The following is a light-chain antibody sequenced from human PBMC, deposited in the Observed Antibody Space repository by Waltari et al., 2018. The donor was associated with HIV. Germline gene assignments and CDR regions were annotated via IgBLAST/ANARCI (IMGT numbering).Light chain of an antibody. J-gene: IGKJ4*01. CDR2: DAS. V-gene: IGKV3-11*01. CDR3: QQRSNWPLT. CDR1: QSVRSY. Sequence: EILLKQSPATLSLSPGERATLSCRASQSVRSYLAWYQQKPGQAPRLLIYDASNRATGLPARFSGSGSGTDFTLTISSLEPEDFAVYYCQQRSNWPLTFGGGTKVEIK.